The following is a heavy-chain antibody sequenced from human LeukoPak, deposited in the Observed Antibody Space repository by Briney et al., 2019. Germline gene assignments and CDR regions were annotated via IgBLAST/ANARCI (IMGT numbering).Heavy chain of an antibody. J-gene: IGHJ5*02. Sequence: PGGSLRLSCADSGFIFSSYWMTWVRQAPGKGLEWVANIKQDGSEKFYVDSVKGRFTISRDNAKNSLYLQMNSLRAEDTAVYYCAREESYCSGGSCYLWFDPWGQGTLVTVSS. CDR2: IKQDGSEK. CDR1: GFIFSSYW. CDR3: AREESYCSGGSCYLWFDP. V-gene: IGHV3-7*01. D-gene: IGHD2-15*01.